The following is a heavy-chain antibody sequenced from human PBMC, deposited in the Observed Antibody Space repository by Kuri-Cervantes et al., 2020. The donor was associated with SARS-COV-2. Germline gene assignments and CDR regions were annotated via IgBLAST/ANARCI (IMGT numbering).Heavy chain of an antibody. J-gene: IGHJ6*02. CDR3: ARGRHDYGPYYYGMDV. CDR2: INHSGNT. D-gene: IGHD4-17*01. CDR1: GGSFSGYY. Sequence: SETLSLTCAVYGGSFSGYYWSWIRQPPGKGLEWIGEINHSGNTNYNPSLKSRVTTSVDTSKNQFSLKLSSVTAADTAVYYCARGRHDYGPYYYGMDVWGQGTTVTVSS. V-gene: IGHV4-34*01.